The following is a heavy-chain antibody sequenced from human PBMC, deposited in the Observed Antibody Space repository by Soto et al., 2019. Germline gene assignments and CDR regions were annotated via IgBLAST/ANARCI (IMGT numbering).Heavy chain of an antibody. CDR2: IKADGSEK. CDR1: GXTLSNHC. CDR3: ARARGVDY. V-gene: IGHV3-7*03. Sequence: GSLRLCCVGSGXTLSNHCMNWVRQAPGQGLEWVANIKADGSEKYYVDSVNGRFTISRDNAKNSLYLQMNSLRAEDTAVYYCARARGVDYWGQGTQGTVSS. J-gene: IGHJ4*02. D-gene: IGHD3-16*01.